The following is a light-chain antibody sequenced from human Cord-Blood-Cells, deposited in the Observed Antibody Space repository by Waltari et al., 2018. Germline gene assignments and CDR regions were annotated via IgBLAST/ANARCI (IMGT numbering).Light chain of an antibody. Sequence: QSALTQPASVSGSPGQSLTISCTGTSSAVGSYNLFSWYQQHPGKAPKLMIYEGSKRPSGVSNRFSGSKSGNTASLTISGLQAEDEADYYCCSYAGSSTYVVFGGGTKLTVL. J-gene: IGLJ2*01. CDR2: EGS. CDR3: CSYAGSSTYVV. CDR1: SSAVGSYNL. V-gene: IGLV2-23*01.